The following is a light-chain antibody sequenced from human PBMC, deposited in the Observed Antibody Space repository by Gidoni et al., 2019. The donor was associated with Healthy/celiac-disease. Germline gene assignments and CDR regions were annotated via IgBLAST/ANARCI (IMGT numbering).Light chain of an antibody. CDR2: AAS. Sequence: IQFIQSPSFRSASVGGRVTITCRASQGISSYFAWYQQKPGKAPKLLIYAASTVQSGVPSRLGGRGSGKEFTLTISSLQPEEFATYYCQQVNSYPRTFGQGTKVEIK. CDR3: QQVNSYPRT. V-gene: IGKV1-9*01. CDR1: QGISSY. J-gene: IGKJ1*01.